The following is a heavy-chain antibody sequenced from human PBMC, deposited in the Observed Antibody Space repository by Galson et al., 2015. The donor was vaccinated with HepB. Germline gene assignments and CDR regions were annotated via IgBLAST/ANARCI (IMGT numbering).Heavy chain of an antibody. V-gene: IGHV5-10-1*01. J-gene: IGHJ6*02. CDR3: ARLAPAGGNPDPFYYGMDV. CDR2: IDPSDSYT. Sequence: QSGAEVKKPGESLRISCKGSGYSFTSYWISWVRQMRGKGLEWMGRIDPSDSYTNYSPSFQGHVTISADKSISTAYLQWSSLKASDTAMYYCARLAPAGGNPDPFYYGMDVWGQGTTVTVSS. D-gene: IGHD4-23*01. CDR1: GYSFTSYW.